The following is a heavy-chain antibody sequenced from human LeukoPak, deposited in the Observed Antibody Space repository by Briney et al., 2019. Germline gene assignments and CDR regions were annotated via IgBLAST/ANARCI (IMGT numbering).Heavy chain of an antibody. CDR3: ARGTSHDYVWGTFRPY. V-gene: IGHV3-74*01. J-gene: IGHJ4*02. CDR1: GFTLSNYW. D-gene: IGHD3-16*02. CDR2: INGDESII. Sequence: PGGSLRLSCAASGFTLSNYWMHWVRQAPGKGLVWVSRINGDESIINYADSVKGRFTISRDYAKNPLYLQMNSLRAEDTAVYYCARGTSHDYVWGTFRPYWGQGTLVTVSS.